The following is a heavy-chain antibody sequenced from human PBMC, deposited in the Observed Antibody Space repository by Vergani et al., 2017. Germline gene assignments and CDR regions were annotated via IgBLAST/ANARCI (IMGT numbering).Heavy chain of an antibody. Sequence: QVQLVQSGAEVKKPGSSVKVSCKASGGTFSSYAISWVRQAPGQGLEWMGGIIPIFGTANYEQKFQGRVTITADESTSTAYMELSSLRSEDTAVYYCARDGRDTAMVTSSAFDIWGQGTMVTVSS. D-gene: IGHD5-18*01. CDR1: GGTFSSYA. CDR3: ARDGRDTAMVTSSAFDI. J-gene: IGHJ3*02. V-gene: IGHV1-69*01. CDR2: IIPIFGTA.